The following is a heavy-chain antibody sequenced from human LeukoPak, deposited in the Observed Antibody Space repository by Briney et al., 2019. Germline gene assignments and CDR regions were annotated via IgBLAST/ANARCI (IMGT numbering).Heavy chain of an antibody. CDR2: IHYSGSI. CDR3: ARSIRGYSSGWYYFDY. J-gene: IGHJ4*02. CDR1: GGSFSGYY. D-gene: IGHD6-19*01. V-gene: IGHV4-34*01. Sequence: SETLSLTCGVYGGSFSGYYWTWIRQSPGKGLEWIGEIHYSGSINYNPSLKSRVTISVDTSKNQFSVKLSSVTAADTAVYYCARSIRGYSSGWYYFDYWGQGTLITVSS.